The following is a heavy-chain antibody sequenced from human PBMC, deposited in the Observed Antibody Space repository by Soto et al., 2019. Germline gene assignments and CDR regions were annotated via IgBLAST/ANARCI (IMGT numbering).Heavy chain of an antibody. V-gene: IGHV3-15*01. J-gene: IGHJ3*02. CDR2: IKSKTDGGTT. Sequence: GGSLRLSCAASGFTFSNAWMSWVRQAPGKGLEWVGRIKSKTDGGTTDYAAPVKGRFTISRDDSKNTLYLQMNSLKTEDTAVYYCTTDHSDMGFDAFDIWGQGTMVTVSS. D-gene: IGHD3-9*01. CDR3: TTDHSDMGFDAFDI. CDR1: GFTFSNAW.